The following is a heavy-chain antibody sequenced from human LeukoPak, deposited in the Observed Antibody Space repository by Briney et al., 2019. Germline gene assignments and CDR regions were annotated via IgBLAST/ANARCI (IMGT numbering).Heavy chain of an antibody. D-gene: IGHD2-2*02. CDR3: ARAHIVVVPAAINWFDP. Sequence: GESLKISCKGSGYSFTSYWIGWVRQMPGKGLEWMGIIYPGDSDTRYSPSFQGQVTISADKSISTAYLQWSSLKASDTAMYYCARAHIVVVPAAINWFDPWGQGTLVTVSS. J-gene: IGHJ5*02. CDR2: IYPGDSDT. V-gene: IGHV5-51*01. CDR1: GYSFTSYW.